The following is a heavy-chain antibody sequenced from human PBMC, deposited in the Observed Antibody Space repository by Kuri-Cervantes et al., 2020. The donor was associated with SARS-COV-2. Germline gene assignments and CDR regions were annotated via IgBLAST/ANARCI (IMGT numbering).Heavy chain of an antibody. V-gene: IGHV4-61*01. D-gene: IGHD1-26*01. Sequence: SETLSLTCTVSGASISSGNNYWSWIRQPPGKGLEWIGYIYHSGSTNYNPSLESRVTISVDTSKNQFSLKLSSVTAADTAVYYCARDINPVGALDYWGQGTLVTVSS. CDR3: ARDINPVGALDY. CDR1: GASISSGNNY. CDR2: IYHSGST. J-gene: IGHJ4*02.